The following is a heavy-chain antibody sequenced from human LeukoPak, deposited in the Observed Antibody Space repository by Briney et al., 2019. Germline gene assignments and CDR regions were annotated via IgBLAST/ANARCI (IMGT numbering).Heavy chain of an antibody. CDR1: GGDSINSYF. D-gene: IGHD1-26*01. CDR3: ARETSTTYDRAIDI. J-gene: IGHJ3*02. Sequence: SETLSLTRTVSGGDSINSYFWSWIRQPAGKGLEWIGRMYTSGITNYSPSLKSRVTMSIDTSKNQIPLNLTSVTAADTAMYYCARETSTTYDRAIDIWGQGTMVTVSS. CDR2: MYTSGIT. V-gene: IGHV4-4*07.